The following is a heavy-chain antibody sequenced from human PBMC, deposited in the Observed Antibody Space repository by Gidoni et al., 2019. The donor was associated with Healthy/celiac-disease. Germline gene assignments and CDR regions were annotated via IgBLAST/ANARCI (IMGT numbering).Heavy chain of an antibody. CDR3: ARVLGSSTSFFDY. V-gene: IGHV4-34*01. D-gene: IGHD2-2*01. J-gene: IGHJ4*02. Sequence: QVHLPPWGAGLLKPSETLSPPRAVSGRSFSGYYWSWTRQPPGKGLEWIGEINHSGSTNYNPSLKSRVTISVDTSKNQCSLKLSSVTAADTAVYYCARVLGSSTSFFDYWGQGTLVTVSS. CDR1: GRSFSGYY. CDR2: INHSGST.